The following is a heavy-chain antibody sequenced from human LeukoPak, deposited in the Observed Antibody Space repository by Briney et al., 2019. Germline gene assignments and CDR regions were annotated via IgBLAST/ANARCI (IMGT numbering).Heavy chain of an antibody. J-gene: IGHJ4*02. D-gene: IGHD3-22*01. CDR1: GFTFSSYD. V-gene: IGHV3-13*04. CDR2: IGVAGDT. CDR3: ARESGPHSTGYTHLDY. Sequence: PGGSLRLSCAASGFTFSSYDMSWVRQGPGKGLEWVSGIGVAGDTHYAGSVRGRFSISRENAKTSLYLQMNSLSAGDTGIYYCARESGPHSTGYTHLDYWGQGILVTVSS.